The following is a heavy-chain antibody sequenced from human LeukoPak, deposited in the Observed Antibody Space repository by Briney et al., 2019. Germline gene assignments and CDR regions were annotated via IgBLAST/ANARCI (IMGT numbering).Heavy chain of an antibody. V-gene: IGHV4-34*01. Sequence: SETLSLTCAVYGGSFSGYYWSWIRQPPGKGLEWIGEIKHSGSTNYNPSLKSRVTISVDTSKNQFSLKLSSVTAADTAVYYCARGIYESGPRIAAAGTDYWGQGTLVTVSS. CDR1: GGSFSGYY. D-gene: IGHD6-13*01. J-gene: IGHJ4*02. CDR3: ARGIYESGPRIAAAGTDY. CDR2: IKHSGST.